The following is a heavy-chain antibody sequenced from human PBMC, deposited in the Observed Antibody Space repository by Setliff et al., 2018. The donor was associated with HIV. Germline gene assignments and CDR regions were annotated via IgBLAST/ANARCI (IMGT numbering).Heavy chain of an antibody. CDR3: ARQVRGYSGYEPDY. Sequence: GESLKISCKGSGYSFTSYYIRWVRQMPGKGLEWMGKIDPRDSYTNFSPSFQGHVTISVDKSISTAYLQWSGRKASDTAMYYCARQVRGYSGYEPDYWGQGTLVTVSS. D-gene: IGHD5-12*01. J-gene: IGHJ4*02. V-gene: IGHV5-10-1*01. CDR2: IDPRDSYT. CDR1: GYSFTSYY.